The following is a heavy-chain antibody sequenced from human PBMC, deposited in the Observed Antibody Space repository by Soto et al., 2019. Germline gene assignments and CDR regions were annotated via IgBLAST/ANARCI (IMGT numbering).Heavy chain of an antibody. CDR2: IYHTGNA. V-gene: IGHV4-39*01. CDR3: ARDYFDSSDYTTNWFDP. D-gene: IGHD3-22*01. CDR1: GASISNSCFY. J-gene: IGHJ5*02. Sequence: SETLSLTCSVSGASISNSCFYWAWIRHPPGEGLEWIGSIYHTGNAYYNPSLKSRVTIFVDTSKNQFSLKLTSVTAADTALYYCARDYFDSSDYTTNWFDPWGQG.